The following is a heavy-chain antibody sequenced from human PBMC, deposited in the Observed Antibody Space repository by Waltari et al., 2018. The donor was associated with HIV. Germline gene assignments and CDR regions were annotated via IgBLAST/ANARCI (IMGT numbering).Heavy chain of an antibody. V-gene: IGHV3-23*01. CDR3: ARGGGGDHGF. CDR1: GFSVSNYA. Sequence: EVLLLESGGGLVPPGGSLGLSCAVAGFSVSNYAMSWVRQAPGKGLDWVGYLTEGITRPHYADSVKDRFTFSRDNSKNTLYLQMSDLRAEDTAIYYCARGGGGDHGFWGQGTLVTVSS. CDR2: LTEGITRP. D-gene: IGHD2-21*01. J-gene: IGHJ4*02.